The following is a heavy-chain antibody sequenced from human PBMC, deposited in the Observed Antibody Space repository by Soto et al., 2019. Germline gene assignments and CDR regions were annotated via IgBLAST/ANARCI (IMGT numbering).Heavy chain of an antibody. Sequence: ASVKVSCKASGYTFTSYGISWVRQAPGQGLEWMGWISAYNGNTNYAQKLQGRVTMTTDTSTSTAYMELRSLRSDDTAVYYCAGTVLRYFDWLPGGPDAFDICGQDTMVTVSS. D-gene: IGHD3-9*01. CDR2: ISAYNGNT. J-gene: IGHJ3*02. CDR3: AGTVLRYFDWLPGGPDAFDI. V-gene: IGHV1-18*01. CDR1: GYTFTSYG.